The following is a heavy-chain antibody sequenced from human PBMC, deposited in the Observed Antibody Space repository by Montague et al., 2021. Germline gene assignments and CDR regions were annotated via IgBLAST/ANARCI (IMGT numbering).Heavy chain of an antibody. CDR3: SRAWVRSGFDS. Sequence: SLRLSCAASGFTFSSYWMIWVRQAPVKGLEWVASIKKDGTEKYYXDSVMGRFTISRDNAKTSLYLQMNALRAEDTAVYFCSRAWVRSGFDSWGQGTLVTVSS. J-gene: IGHJ4*02. V-gene: IGHV3-7*05. CDR2: IKKDGTEK. D-gene: IGHD4-17*01. CDR1: GFTFSSYW.